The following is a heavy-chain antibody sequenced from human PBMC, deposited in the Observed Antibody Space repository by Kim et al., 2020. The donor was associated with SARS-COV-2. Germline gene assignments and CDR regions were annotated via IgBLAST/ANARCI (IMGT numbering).Heavy chain of an antibody. Sequence: NPSPKSRVTLSVDTSKNQFSLKLSSVTAADTAVYYCARARYNYDRTFDYWGQGTLVTVSS. D-gene: IGHD3-22*01. V-gene: IGHV4-59*01. J-gene: IGHJ4*02. CDR3: ARARYNYDRTFDY.